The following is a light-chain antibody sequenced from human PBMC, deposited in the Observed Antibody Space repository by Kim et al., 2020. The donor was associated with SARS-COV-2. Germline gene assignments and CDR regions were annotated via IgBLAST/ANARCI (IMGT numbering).Light chain of an antibody. Sequence: DIQMTQSPSSLSASVGDRVSITCRASQGIGNYLDWYQQNQGKAPKLLIHAASTLKSGVPSRFSGSGSGTDFTLTISSLQPEYVATYFCQQSYRIPFTFGPGTKVDI. CDR1: QGIGNY. CDR3: QQSYRIPFT. V-gene: IGKV1-39*01. J-gene: IGKJ3*01. CDR2: AAS.